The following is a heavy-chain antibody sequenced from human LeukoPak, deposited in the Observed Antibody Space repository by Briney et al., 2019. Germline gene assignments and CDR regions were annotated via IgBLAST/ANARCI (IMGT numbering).Heavy chain of an antibody. CDR2: IYYTET. CDR3: CTRNLGNDD. V-gene: IGHV4-59*01. J-gene: IGHJ4*02. CDR1: GGSLSNYY. Sequence: ETLSLTCTVSGGSLSNYYWSWIRQSPGKGLECIGYIYYTETRYNPSLNSPVTISADTPQQPVPLKLYSVTAAATGVYYCCTRNLGNDDWGQGTLVTVSS. D-gene: IGHD7-27*01.